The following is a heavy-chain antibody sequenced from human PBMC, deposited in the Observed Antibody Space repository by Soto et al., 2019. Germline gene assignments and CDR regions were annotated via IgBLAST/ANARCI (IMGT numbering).Heavy chain of an antibody. CDR1: GYSFTSYW. D-gene: IGHD2-2*01. Sequence: GESLKISCKGSGYSFTSYWIGWVRQMPGKGLEWMGIIYPGDSDTRYSPSFQGQVTISADKSISTAYLQWSSLKASDTAMYYCARSDRDCSSTSCYLHYYYGMDVWGHGTSVTASS. V-gene: IGHV5-51*01. J-gene: IGHJ6*02. CDR2: IYPGDSDT. CDR3: ARSDRDCSSTSCYLHYYYGMDV.